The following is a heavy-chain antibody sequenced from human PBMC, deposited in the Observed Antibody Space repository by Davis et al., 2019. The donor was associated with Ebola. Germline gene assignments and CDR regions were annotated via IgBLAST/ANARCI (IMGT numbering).Heavy chain of an antibody. CDR3: ARGDSYYDPSGYYAGPEAPDH. Sequence: SETLSLTCSVSAGSISGYYWSWIRQTPGKGLEWIGYIYYSGSTYYNPSLKSRVTISVDTPKNQFSLKLSSVTAADTAVYYCARGDSYYDPSGYYAGPEAPDHWGQGTLVSVSS. CDR2: IYYSGST. CDR1: AGSISGYY. V-gene: IGHV4-59*12. J-gene: IGHJ4*02. D-gene: IGHD3-22*01.